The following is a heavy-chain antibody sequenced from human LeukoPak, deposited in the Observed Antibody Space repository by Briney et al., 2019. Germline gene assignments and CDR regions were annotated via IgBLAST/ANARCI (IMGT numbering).Heavy chain of an antibody. CDR1: GFTFSSYS. V-gene: IGHV3-21*01. Sequence: GGSLRLSCAASGFTFSSYSMNWVRQAPGKGLEWASSISSSSSYIYYADSVKGRFTISRDNAKNSLYLQMNSLRAEDTAVYYCARVRTLPAAVDYWGQGTLVTVSS. CDR3: ARVRTLPAAVDY. J-gene: IGHJ4*02. D-gene: IGHD2-2*01. CDR2: ISSSSSYI.